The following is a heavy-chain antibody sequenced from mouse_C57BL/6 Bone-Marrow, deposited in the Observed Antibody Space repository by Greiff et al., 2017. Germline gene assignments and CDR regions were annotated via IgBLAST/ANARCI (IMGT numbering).Heavy chain of an antibody. Sequence: VQLQESGADLVRPGASVTLSCKASGYTFTDYEMHWVKQTPVHGLEWIGAIDPETGGTASNQKFKGKAILTADKSSSTAYMELRSLTSEYSAVYYCNTGYYYGSSLADYWGQGTTLTVSS. J-gene: IGHJ2*01. CDR2: IDPETGGT. D-gene: IGHD1-1*01. CDR1: GYTFTDYE. CDR3: NTGYYYGSSLADY. V-gene: IGHV1-15*01.